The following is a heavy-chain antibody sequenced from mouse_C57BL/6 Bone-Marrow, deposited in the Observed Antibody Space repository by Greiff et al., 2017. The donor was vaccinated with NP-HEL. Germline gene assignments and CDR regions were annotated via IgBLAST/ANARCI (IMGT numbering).Heavy chain of an antibody. V-gene: IGHV2-9-1*01. D-gene: IGHD2-5*01. J-gene: IGHJ3*01. CDR2: IWTGGGT. Sequence: VKVVESGPGLVAPSQSLSITCTVSGFSLTSYAISWVRQPPGKGLEWLGVIWTGGGTNYNSALKSRLSISKDNSKSQVFLKMNSLQTDDTARYYCARAYYSNAWFAYWGQGTLVTVSA. CDR3: ARAYYSNAWFAY. CDR1: GFSLTSYA.